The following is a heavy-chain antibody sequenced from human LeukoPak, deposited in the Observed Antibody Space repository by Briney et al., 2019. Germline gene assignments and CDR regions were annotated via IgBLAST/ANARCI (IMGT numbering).Heavy chain of an antibody. CDR3: ATPKEYSASLDAFDI. J-gene: IGHJ3*02. D-gene: IGHD6-6*01. CDR2: INPNSGGT. V-gene: IGHV1-2*02. CDR1: GYTFTVYY. Sequence: ASVKVSCKASGYTFTVYYMHWVRQAPGQGLEWMGWINPNSGGTNYAQKFQGRVTMTRDTSISTAYMELSRLRSDDTAVYYCATPKEYSASLDAFDIWGQGTMVTVSS.